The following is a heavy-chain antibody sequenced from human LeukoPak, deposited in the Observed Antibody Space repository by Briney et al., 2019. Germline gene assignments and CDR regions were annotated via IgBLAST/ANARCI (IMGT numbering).Heavy chain of an antibody. Sequence: PSETLSLTCIVSGDSISSSNYYWGWIRQPPGEGLDWIGSMLYSGNTYYNPSLKSRVAIYADTSKNELSLRVNSVTAADAAVYFCARHRPYGGYDDWGQGTLVSVS. CDR3: ARHRPYGGYDD. J-gene: IGHJ4*02. D-gene: IGHD5-12*01. V-gene: IGHV4-39*01. CDR1: GDSISSSNYY. CDR2: MLYSGNT.